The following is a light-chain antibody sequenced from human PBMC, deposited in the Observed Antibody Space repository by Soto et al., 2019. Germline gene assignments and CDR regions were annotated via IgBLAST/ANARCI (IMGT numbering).Light chain of an antibody. Sequence: DIQMNQAPSTLSASVGDRVTITCRASPSLSGSLSWYQQTPGKAPKLLIYEASNLKSGVPSRFSGSGAGKEYTLTSSSLQTDDSESYYCQESNGYWTFGQGTRVAIK. CDR3: QESNGYWT. V-gene: IGKV1-5*03. CDR2: EAS. J-gene: IGKJ1*01. CDR1: PSLSGS.